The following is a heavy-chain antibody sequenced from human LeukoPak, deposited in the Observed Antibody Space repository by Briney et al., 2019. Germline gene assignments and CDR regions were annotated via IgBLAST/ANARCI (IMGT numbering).Heavy chain of an antibody. J-gene: IGHJ2*01. CDR3: ARSGYYDKTRYFDL. CDR1: GGSFSGYY. Sequence: SETLSLTCAVYGGSFSGYYWSWIRQPPGKGLEWIGEINHSGSTNYNPSLKSRVTISVDTSKNQFSLKLSSVTAADTAVYYCARSGYYDKTRYFDLWGRGTLVTVSS. CDR2: INHSGST. D-gene: IGHD3-22*01. V-gene: IGHV4-34*01.